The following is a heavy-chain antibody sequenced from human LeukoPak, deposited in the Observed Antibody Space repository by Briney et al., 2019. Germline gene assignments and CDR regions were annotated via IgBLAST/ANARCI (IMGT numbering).Heavy chain of an antibody. D-gene: IGHD6-19*01. V-gene: IGHV3-7*01. CDR2: IKQDGSEK. J-gene: IGHJ3*02. CDR1: ALIFSDYW. Sequence: PAGSLRLSCAASALIFSDYWMSWVRQTPGKGLEWLANIKQDGSEKYYVDSVKGRFTISRDNAKKSLYLQMNSLRAEDTAVYYCATSQTTSGRYGNAFDIWGQGTMVTVSS. CDR3: ATSQTTSGRYGNAFDI.